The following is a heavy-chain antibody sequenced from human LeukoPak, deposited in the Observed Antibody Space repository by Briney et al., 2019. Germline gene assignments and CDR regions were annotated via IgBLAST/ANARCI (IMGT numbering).Heavy chain of an antibody. V-gene: IGHV1-46*01. D-gene: IGHD6-13*01. J-gene: IGHJ1*01. CDR2: INPSGGST. CDR3: ARDQMNSSSWLQH. Sequence: GASVKVSCKASGYTFTNYYIHWVRQAPGQGLEWMGIINPSGGSTSYAQKFQGRVTMTRDMSTSTVYMELSSLRSEDTAVYYCARDQMNSSSWLQHWGRGTLVTVSS. CDR1: GYTFTNYY.